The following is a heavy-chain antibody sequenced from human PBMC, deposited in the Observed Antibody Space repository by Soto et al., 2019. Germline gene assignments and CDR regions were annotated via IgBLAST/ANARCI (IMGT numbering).Heavy chain of an antibody. Sequence: QVQLVQSGGEVKKPGASVKVSCKASGYTFTSHGISWVRQAPGQGLEWMGWISASNGDTNYAQKFQGRVTVTTDTATTTAYLDLRSLRPEDTAVYVCARMVRGSNIDHYHDMDVWGTGTTVSVSS. CDR1: GYTFTSHG. V-gene: IGHV1-18*01. CDR2: ISASNGDT. J-gene: IGHJ6*03. CDR3: ARMVRGSNIDHYHDMDV. D-gene: IGHD3-10*01.